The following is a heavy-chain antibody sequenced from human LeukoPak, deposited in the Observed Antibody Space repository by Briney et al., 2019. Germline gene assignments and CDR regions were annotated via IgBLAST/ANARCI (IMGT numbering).Heavy chain of an antibody. Sequence: GGSLRLSCAVSGFSASIYYMTWVRQAPGKGLEWVSSIYRDGSANYEDSVKGRFTISRDNAKNTLSLQMNSLRADGTAVYYCARYRHVPQQGIPGDYYSFYGVDVWGQGTTVTVSS. CDR3: ARYRHVPQQGIPGDYYSFYGVDV. CDR2: IYRDGSA. V-gene: IGHV3-53*01. D-gene: IGHD6-13*01. CDR1: GFSASIYY. J-gene: IGHJ6*02.